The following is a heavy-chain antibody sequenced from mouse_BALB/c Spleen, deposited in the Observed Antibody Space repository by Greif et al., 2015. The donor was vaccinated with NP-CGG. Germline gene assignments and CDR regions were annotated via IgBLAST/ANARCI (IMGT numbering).Heavy chain of an antibody. V-gene: IGHV1-69*02. CDR2: IYPSDSYT. J-gene: IGHJ4*01. D-gene: IGHD2-1*01. CDR1: GYTFTSYW. CDR3: TTLYNGNYVYYAMDY. Sequence: QVQLKESGAELVRPGASVKLSCKASGYTFTSYWINWVKQRPGQGLEWIGNIYPSDSYTNYNQKFKDKATLTVDKSSSTAYMQLSSPTSEDSAVYYCTTLYNGNYVYYAMDYWGQGTSVTVSS.